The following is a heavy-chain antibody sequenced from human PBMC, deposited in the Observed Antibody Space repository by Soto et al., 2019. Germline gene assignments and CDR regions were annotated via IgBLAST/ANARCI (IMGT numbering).Heavy chain of an antibody. CDR2: IIPIFGTV. V-gene: IGHV1-69*12. CDR3: AKGAVAGTPTSYYYYGMDV. Sequence: QVQLLQSGAEVKKPGSSVRVSCEASGGTFRTYAISWVRQAPGQGLEWMGEIIPIFGTVNYAQKFQGRVTITADESTTTAYMDLGSLGSEDTAVYYCAKGAVAGTPTSYYYYGMDVWGEGTTVTVSS. D-gene: IGHD6-19*01. CDR1: GGTFRTYA. J-gene: IGHJ6*04.